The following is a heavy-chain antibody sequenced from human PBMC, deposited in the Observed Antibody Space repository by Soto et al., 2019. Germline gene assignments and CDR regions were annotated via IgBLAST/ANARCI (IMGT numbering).Heavy chain of an antibody. CDR3: ARGFYDFWSGYPNDAFDI. Sequence: ASVKVSCKASGYTFTSYGISWVRQAPGQGLEWVGWISTYNGNTNYVQKLQGRVTMTTDTSTSTAYMELRSLRSDDTAVYYCARGFYDFWSGYPNDAFDIWGQGIMVTVSS. J-gene: IGHJ3*02. CDR1: GYTFTSYG. CDR2: ISTYNGNT. V-gene: IGHV1-18*04. D-gene: IGHD3-3*01.